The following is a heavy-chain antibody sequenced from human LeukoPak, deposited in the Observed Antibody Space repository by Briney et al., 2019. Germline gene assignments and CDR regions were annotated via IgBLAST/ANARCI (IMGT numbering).Heavy chain of an antibody. CDR2: IYYSGST. CDR3: ARLPAPYGSGSHYGMDV. CDR1: GGSISSGEYY. D-gene: IGHD3-10*01. Sequence: MTSETLSLTCTVSGGSISSGEYYWSWIRQPPGKGLEWIGYIYYSGSTYYNPSLKSRVTISVDTSKNQFSLKLSSVTAADTAVYYCARLPAPYGSGSHYGMDVWGQGTTVTVSS. V-gene: IGHV4-30-4*01. J-gene: IGHJ6*02.